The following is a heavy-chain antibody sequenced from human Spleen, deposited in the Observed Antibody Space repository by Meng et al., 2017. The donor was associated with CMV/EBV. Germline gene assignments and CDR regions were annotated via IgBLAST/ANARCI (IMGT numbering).Heavy chain of an antibody. CDR3: ARDGSSGWYYDY. D-gene: IGHD6-19*01. Sequence: GGSLRLSCAASGFILSTYSMHWVRQAPGKGLEWVASIKRDGSEKKYVDSVKARFTISRDNAKNSLYLQMNSLRAEDTAVYYCARDGSSGWYYDYWGQRTLVTVSS. CDR1: GFILSTYS. V-gene: IGHV3-7*01. CDR2: IKRDGSEK. J-gene: IGHJ4*02.